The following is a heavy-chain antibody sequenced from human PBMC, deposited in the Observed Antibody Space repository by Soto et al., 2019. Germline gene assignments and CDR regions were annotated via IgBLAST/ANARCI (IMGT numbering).Heavy chain of an antibody. CDR1: GFTFSDYY. D-gene: IGHD2-15*01. CDR2: IRASGSSK. V-gene: IGHV3-11*01. J-gene: IGHJ6*02. CDR3: ARDAELLTSYYYYGMDV. Sequence: QVQLVESGGGLVKAGGSLRLSCATTGFTFSDYYMSWIREAPGKGLERVSYIRASGSSKYYADSVKGRFTISTDNAKNSLYLQMSSLRAEDTAVYYCARDAELLTSYYYYGMDVWGQGTTVTVSS.